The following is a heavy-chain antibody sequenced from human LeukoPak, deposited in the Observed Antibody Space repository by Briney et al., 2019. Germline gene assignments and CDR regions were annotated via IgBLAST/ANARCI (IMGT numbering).Heavy chain of an antibody. CDR1: GGSISSSSYY. CDR2: IYYSGST. J-gene: IGHJ4*02. D-gene: IGHD5-12*01. V-gene: IGHV4-39*01. CDR3: ARRDVDIVATIRGDY. Sequence: PSETLSLTCTVSGGSISSSSYYWGWIRQPPGKGLEWIGRIYYSGSTYYNPSLKSRVTISVDTSKNQFSLKLSSVTAADTAVYYCARRDVDIVATIRGDYWGQGTLVTVSS.